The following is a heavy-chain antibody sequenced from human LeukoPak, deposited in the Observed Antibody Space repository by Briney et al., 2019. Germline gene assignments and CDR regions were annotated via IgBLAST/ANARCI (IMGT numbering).Heavy chain of an antibody. CDR3: ARDPDYGDYGPADY. CDR1: GFTFSSYG. Sequence: GGSLRLSCAASGFTFSSYGMHWVRQAPGKGLEWVAVIWYDGSNKYYADSVKGRFTISRDNSKNTLYLQMNSLRAEDTAAYYCARDPDYGDYGPADYWGQGTLITVSS. D-gene: IGHD4-17*01. V-gene: IGHV3-33*01. CDR2: IWYDGSNK. J-gene: IGHJ4*02.